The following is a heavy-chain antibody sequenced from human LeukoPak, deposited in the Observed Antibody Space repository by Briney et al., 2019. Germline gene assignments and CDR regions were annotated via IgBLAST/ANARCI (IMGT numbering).Heavy chain of an antibody. CDR1: GGSFSDYY. J-gene: IGHJ5*02. D-gene: IGHD1-1*01. CDR3: ARVPGGALNWFDP. V-gene: IGHV4-34*01. Sequence: SETLSLTCAVYGGSFSDYYWSWIRQPPGKGLGWIEEVNHSGSTNYNPSLKSRVTISVDTSKNQFSLKLTSVTAADTAVYYCARVPGGALNWFDPWGQGTLVTVSS. CDR2: VNHSGST.